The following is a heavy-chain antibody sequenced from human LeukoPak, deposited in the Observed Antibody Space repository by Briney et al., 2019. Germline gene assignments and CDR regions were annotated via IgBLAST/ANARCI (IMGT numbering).Heavy chain of an antibody. V-gene: IGHV3-48*04. CDR3: ARDPLLENWFDP. D-gene: IGHD2-15*01. J-gene: IGHJ5*02. Sequence: GGSLRLSCAASGFTFSSYSMNWVRQAPGKGLEWVSYISSSGTTMYYADSVKGRFTISRDNANNSLYLQMNSLRAEDTAVYYCARDPLLENWFDPWGQGTLVTVSS. CDR1: GFTFSSYS. CDR2: ISSSGTTM.